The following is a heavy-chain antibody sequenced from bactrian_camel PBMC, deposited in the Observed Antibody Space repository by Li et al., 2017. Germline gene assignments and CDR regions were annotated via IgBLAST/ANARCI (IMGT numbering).Heavy chain of an antibody. Sequence: VQAGGSLRLSCVASTYTAATAWGYCMAWFRQAPGKERERVAAMDHNGDTSYIQSVKGRFTISRDNAKNTVYLQMNSLKSEDTALYYCATGYGGSWYWGLYEYNYWGQGTQVTVS. V-gene: IGHV3S53*01. CDR2: MDHNGDT. CDR1: TYTAATAWGYC. CDR3: ATGYGGSWYWGLYEYNY. D-gene: IGHD6*01. J-gene: IGHJ4*01.